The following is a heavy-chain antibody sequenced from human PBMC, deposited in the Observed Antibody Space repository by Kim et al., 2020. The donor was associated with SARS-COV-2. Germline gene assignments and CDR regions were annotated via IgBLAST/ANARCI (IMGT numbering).Heavy chain of an antibody. CDR3: AAGLLEWTDFDY. J-gene: IGHJ4*02. Sequence: SVKVSCKASGFTFTSSAVQWVRQARGQRLEWIGWIVVGSGNTNYAQKFQERVTITRDMSTSTAYMELSSLRSEDTAVYYCAAGLLEWTDFDYWGQGTLVTVSS. V-gene: IGHV1-58*01. CDR2: IVVGSGNT. D-gene: IGHD3-3*01. CDR1: GFTFTSSA.